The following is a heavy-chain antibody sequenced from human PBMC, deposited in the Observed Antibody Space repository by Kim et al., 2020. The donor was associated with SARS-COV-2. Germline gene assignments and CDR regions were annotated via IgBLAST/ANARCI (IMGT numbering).Heavy chain of an antibody. CDR1: GGSFSGYY. CDR2: INHSGST. D-gene: IGHD5-12*01. CDR3: ARAPGWRRGYSDQGLRFDP. J-gene: IGHJ5*02. Sequence: SETLSLTCAVYGGSFSGYYWSWIRQPPGKGLEWIGEINHSGSTNYNPSLKSRVTISVDTSKNQFSLKLSSVTAADTAVYYCARAPGWRRGYSDQGLRFDPWGQGTLVTVSS. V-gene: IGHV4-34*01.